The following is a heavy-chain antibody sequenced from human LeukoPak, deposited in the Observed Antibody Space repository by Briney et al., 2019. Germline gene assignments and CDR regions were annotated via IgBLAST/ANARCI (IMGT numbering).Heavy chain of an antibody. V-gene: IGHV3-48*04. Sequence: GGSLRLSCAASGFTFSSYSMNWVRQAPGKGLEWVSYISSSSSTIYYADSVKGRFTISRDNAKNSLYLQMNSLRAEDTAVYYFARFLSPIAVAGTGYYFDYWGQGTLVTVPS. CDR2: ISSSSSTI. CDR3: ARFLSPIAVAGTGYYFDY. CDR1: GFTFSSYS. J-gene: IGHJ4*02. D-gene: IGHD6-19*01.